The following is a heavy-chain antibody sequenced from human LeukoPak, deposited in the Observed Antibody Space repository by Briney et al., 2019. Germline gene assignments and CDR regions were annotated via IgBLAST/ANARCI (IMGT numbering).Heavy chain of an antibody. CDR2: IYTSGST. CDR3: ARNDYGGSPPY. Sequence: PSETLSLTCTVSSGSITSSSYYWSWIRQPAGKGLEWIGRIYTSGSTNYNPSLKSRVTISVDTSKNQFSLKLSSVTAADTAVYYCARNDYGGSPPYWGQGTLVTVSS. V-gene: IGHV4-61*02. CDR1: SGSITSSSYY. D-gene: IGHD4-23*01. J-gene: IGHJ4*02.